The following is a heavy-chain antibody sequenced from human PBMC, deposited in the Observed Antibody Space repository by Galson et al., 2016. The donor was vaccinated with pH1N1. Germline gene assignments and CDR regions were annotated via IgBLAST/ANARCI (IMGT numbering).Heavy chain of an antibody. J-gene: IGHJ4*02. CDR1: GESVSNANYY. CDR2: VYYTGKP. D-gene: IGHD3-10*01. Sequence: ETLSLTCTVSGESVSNANYYWSWIRQPPGKGLEWLGYVYYTGKPNYYPSLESRVTISIDTSKNQFSLTLTSVTAADTAVYFCARVDFGGKLGDWGQGTQVTVSS. CDR3: ARVDFGGKLGD. V-gene: IGHV4-61*01.